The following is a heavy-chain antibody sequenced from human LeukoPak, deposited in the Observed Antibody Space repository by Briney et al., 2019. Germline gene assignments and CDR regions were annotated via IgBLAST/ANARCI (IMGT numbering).Heavy chain of an antibody. CDR3: AKDASPLPTAIDI. Sequence: GGSLRLSCATSGFTFSRYALNWVRQAPGKGLEWVSAISDSCNSAYYVDSVKGRVTVSRDKSNNKLFLQMTRLTADDTAVYYCAKDASPLPTAIDIWGQGTKVIVSS. J-gene: IGHJ3*02. V-gene: IGHV3-23*01. CDR1: GFTFSRYA. CDR2: ISDSCNSA. D-gene: IGHD1-14*01.